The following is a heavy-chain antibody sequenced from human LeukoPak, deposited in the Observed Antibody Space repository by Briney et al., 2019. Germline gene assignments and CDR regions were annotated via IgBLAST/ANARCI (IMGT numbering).Heavy chain of an antibody. CDR1: GFTFSSYW. Sequence: GGSLRLSCAASGFTFSSYWMSWVRQAPGKGLEWVANIKQDGSEKYYVDSVKGRFTISRDNAKNSLYLQMNSLRAEDTTVYYCARCDSSSWDNWFDPWGQGTLVTVSS. D-gene: IGHD6-13*01. V-gene: IGHV3-7*01. CDR3: ARCDSSSWDNWFDP. J-gene: IGHJ5*02. CDR2: IKQDGSEK.